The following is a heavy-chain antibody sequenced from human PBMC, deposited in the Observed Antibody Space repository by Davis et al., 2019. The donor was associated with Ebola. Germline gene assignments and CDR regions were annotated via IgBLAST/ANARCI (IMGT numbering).Heavy chain of an antibody. CDR2: LIPIFGAA. CDR1: GYTFTSYD. V-gene: IGHV1-69*05. CDR3: ARIRATIGFFDY. J-gene: IGHJ4*02. D-gene: IGHD5-12*01. Sequence: SVKVSCKASGYTFTSYDINWVRQAPGQGLEWMGGLIPIFGAANYAQKFQGRVTITRDTSASTAYMELSSLRSEDTAVYYCARIRATIGFFDYWGQGTLVTVSS.